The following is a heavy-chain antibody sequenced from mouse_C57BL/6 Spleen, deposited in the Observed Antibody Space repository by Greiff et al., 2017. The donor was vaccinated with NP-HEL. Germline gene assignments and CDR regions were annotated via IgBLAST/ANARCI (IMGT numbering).Heavy chain of an antibody. D-gene: IGHD4-1*01. CDR3: ARGAGTAYYAMDY. J-gene: IGHJ4*01. CDR1: GFTFSDYY. V-gene: IGHV5-16*01. Sequence: EVQLVESEGGLVQPGRSMKLSCTASGFTFSDYYMAWVRQVPEKGLEWVANINYDGSSTYYLDSLKSRFIISRDNAKNILYLQMSSLKTEDTATYYCARGAGTAYYAMDYWGQGTSVTVSS. CDR2: INYDGSST.